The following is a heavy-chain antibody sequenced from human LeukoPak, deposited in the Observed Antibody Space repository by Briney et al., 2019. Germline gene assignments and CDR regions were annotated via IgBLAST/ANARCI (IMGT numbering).Heavy chain of an antibody. CDR3: AKEAYRYDYVWGSYRPIDY. CDR1: GFTFSSYA. J-gene: IGHJ4*02. CDR2: ISGSGGST. D-gene: IGHD3-16*02. V-gene: IGHV3-23*01. Sequence: HPGGSLRLSCAASGFTFSSYAMSWVRQAPGKGLEWVSAISGSGGSTYYADSVKGRFTISRDNSKNTLYLQMNSLRAEDTAVYYCAKEAYRYDYVWGSYRPIDYWGQGTLVTVSS.